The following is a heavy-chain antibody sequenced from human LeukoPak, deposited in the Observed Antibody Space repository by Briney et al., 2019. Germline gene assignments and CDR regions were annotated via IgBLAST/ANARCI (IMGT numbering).Heavy chain of an antibody. J-gene: IGHJ3*02. CDR1: GASISDYY. CDR3: ARVGRDSSGYYYEENAFDI. V-gene: IGHV4-30-2*01. CDR2: IYHSGST. Sequence: PSETLSLTCTVSGASISDYYWSWIRQPPGKGLEWIGYIYHSGSTYYNPSLKSRVTISVDRSKNQFSLKLSSVTAADTAVYYCARVGRDSSGYYYEENAFDIWGQGTMVTVSS. D-gene: IGHD3-22*01.